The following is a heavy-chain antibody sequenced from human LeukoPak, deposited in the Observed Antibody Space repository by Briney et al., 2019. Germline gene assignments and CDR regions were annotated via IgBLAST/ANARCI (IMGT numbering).Heavy chain of an antibody. Sequence: AAVKVSCKASGYTFTGYYMHWVRQAPVQGLEWMGWINPNSGGTNYAQKFQGRVTMTRDTSISTAYMELSRLRSDDTAVYYCARDGYDILTGSYYFDYWGQGTLVTVSS. CDR1: GYTFTGYY. J-gene: IGHJ4*02. V-gene: IGHV1-2*02. D-gene: IGHD3-9*01. CDR2: INPNSGGT. CDR3: ARDGYDILTGSYYFDY.